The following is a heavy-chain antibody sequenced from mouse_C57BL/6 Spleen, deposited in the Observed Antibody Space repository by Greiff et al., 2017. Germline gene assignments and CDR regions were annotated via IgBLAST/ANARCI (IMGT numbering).Heavy chain of an antibody. D-gene: IGHD1-1*01. Sequence: VQVVESGAELAKPGASVKLSCKASGYTFTSYWMHWVKQRPGQGLEWIGYINPSSGYTKYNQKFKDKATLTADKSSSTAYMQLSSLTYEDSAVYYCAGDYYGSSPGYWGQGTTLTVSS. CDR3: AGDYYGSSPGY. V-gene: IGHV1-7*01. CDR2: INPSSGYT. CDR1: GYTFTSYW. J-gene: IGHJ2*01.